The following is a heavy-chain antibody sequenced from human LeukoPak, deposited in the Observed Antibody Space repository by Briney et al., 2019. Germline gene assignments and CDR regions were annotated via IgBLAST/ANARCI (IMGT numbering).Heavy chain of an antibody. D-gene: IGHD3-10*01. J-gene: IGHJ4*02. CDR2: INHSGST. CDR3: AASGSGSSDY. CDR1: GGSFSGYY. V-gene: IGHV4-34*01. Sequence: PSETLSLTCAVYGGSFSGYYWSWIRQPPGKGLEWIGEINHSGSTNYNPSLKSRVTISVDTSKNQFSPKLSSVTAADTAVYYCAASGSGSSDYWGQGTLVTVSS.